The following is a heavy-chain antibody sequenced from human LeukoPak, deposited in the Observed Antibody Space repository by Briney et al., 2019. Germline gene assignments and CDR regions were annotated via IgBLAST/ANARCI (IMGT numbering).Heavy chain of an antibody. D-gene: IGHD2-2*01. CDR3: ARDRDLYPDY. V-gene: IGHV4-59*01. J-gene: IGHJ4*02. CDR2: IYYSGST. Sequence: SETLSLTCTVSGGSISSYYWSWIRQPPGKGLEWIGYIYYSGSTNYNPSLKSRVTISVDTSKNQFSLKLSSVTAADTAVYYCARDRDLYPDYWGQGTLVTVSS. CDR1: GGSISSYY.